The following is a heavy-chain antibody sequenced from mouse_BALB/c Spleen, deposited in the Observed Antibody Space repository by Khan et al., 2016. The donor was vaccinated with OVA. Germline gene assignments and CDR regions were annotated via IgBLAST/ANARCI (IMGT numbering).Heavy chain of an antibody. CDR1: GYTFTDFT. Sequence: QVQLQQSGAELVRPGVSVKISCKGSGYTFTDFTIHWVKQSHAKSLEWIGVISTYYGDATYNQKFKGKATMTVDKTSSTAYMELARLTSEDSALLFCARGGGGNRFAYWGQGTLVTVSA. CDR3: ARGGGGNRFAY. J-gene: IGHJ3*01. V-gene: IGHV1S137*01. CDR2: ISTYYGDA.